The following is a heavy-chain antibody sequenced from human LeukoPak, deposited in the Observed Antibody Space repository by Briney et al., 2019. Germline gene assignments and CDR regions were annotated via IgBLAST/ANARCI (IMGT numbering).Heavy chain of an antibody. CDR2: ISSSSSYI. D-gene: IGHD2-2*01. Sequence: GGSLRLSCAASGFTFSSYSMSWVRQAPGKGLEWVSSISSSSSYIYYADSVKGRFTISRDNAKNSLYLQMNSLRAEDTAVYYCARDASYCSSTSCYYYYGMDVWGQGTTVTVSS. V-gene: IGHV3-21*01. J-gene: IGHJ6*02. CDR1: GFTFSSYS. CDR3: ARDASYCSSTSCYYYYGMDV.